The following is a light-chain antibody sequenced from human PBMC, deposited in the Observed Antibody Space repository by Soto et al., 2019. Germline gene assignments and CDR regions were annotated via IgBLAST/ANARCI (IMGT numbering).Light chain of an antibody. V-gene: IGKV1-39*01. J-gene: IGKJ4*01. Sequence: DIQMTQSPSSLSASVGDRVTITCRASQSMSTYLNWYQQKPGRAPNLLIYAAYSLQSGVPSRFSGSGSGTDFTLTISSLQPEDFATYYCQQSYSSPRAFGGGTKVEIK. CDR3: QQSYSSPRA. CDR2: AAY. CDR1: QSMSTY.